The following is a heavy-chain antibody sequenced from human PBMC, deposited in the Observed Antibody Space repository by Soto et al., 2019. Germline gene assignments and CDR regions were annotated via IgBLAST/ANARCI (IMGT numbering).Heavy chain of an antibody. Sequence: QVQLQQWGAGLLKPSETLSLTCAVYGGSFSGYYWSWIRQPPGKGLEWIGEINHSGSTNYNPSLKSRVTISVDTSKNQFSLKLSSVTAADTAVYYCPRRQDYGDYSPLPDYWGQGTLVTVSS. V-gene: IGHV4-34*01. CDR2: INHSGST. D-gene: IGHD4-17*01. J-gene: IGHJ4*02. CDR3: PRRQDYGDYSPLPDY. CDR1: GGSFSGYY.